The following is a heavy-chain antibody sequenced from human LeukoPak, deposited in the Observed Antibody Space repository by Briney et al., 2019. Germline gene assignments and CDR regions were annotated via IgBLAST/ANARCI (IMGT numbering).Heavy chain of an antibody. Sequence: PLETLSLTCTVSGGSISSSSYYWGWIRQPPGKGLEWIGSIYYSGSTYYNPSLKSRVTISVDTSKNQFSLKLSSVTAADTAVYYCARWGMVRGVFRFDPWGQGTLVTVSS. CDR2: IYYSGST. CDR1: GGSISSSSYY. V-gene: IGHV4-39*07. D-gene: IGHD3-10*01. J-gene: IGHJ5*02. CDR3: ARWGMVRGVFRFDP.